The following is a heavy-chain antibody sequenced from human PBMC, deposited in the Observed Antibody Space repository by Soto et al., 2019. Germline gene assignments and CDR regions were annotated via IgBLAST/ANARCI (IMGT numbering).Heavy chain of an antibody. CDR3: AKTHSCWYTPFDS. V-gene: IGHV4-30-2*01. CDR2: IYLSGST. Sequence: PSETLSLTCAVSGASISSGGYSWSWIRLPPGKGLEWIGYIYLSGSTYYNPYFKSRVTISVDDSKYMLYLQMISLRAVDSAVYYCAKTHSCWYTPFDSWGQGTLVTVSS. D-gene: IGHD6-19*01. J-gene: IGHJ4*02. CDR1: GASISSGGYS.